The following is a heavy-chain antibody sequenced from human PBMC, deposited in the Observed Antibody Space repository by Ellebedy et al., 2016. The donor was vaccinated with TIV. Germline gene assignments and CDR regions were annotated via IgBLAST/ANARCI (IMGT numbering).Heavy chain of an antibody. D-gene: IGHD6-13*01. J-gene: IGHJ4*02. CDR1: GFTFSSEY. Sequence: GESLKISCAASGFTFSSEYMSWIRQAPGKGLEWVSYISSSGSTIYYADSVKGRFTLSRDNSKNTLYLQMNSLRAEDTAVYFCAREVPAIAAAGANYFNSWGQGTLVTVSS. CDR2: ISSSGSTI. V-gene: IGHV3-11*01. CDR3: AREVPAIAAAGANYFNS.